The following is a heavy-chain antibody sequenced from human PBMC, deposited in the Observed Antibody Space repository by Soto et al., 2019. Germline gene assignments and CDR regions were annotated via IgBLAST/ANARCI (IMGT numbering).Heavy chain of an antibody. CDR2: IIPILGTP. V-gene: IGHV1-69*06. CDR3: ARVGDYSMDV. CDR1: GDTFSTHA. Sequence: QVQLVQSGAEVKKPGSSVEVSCKASGDTFSTHAITWVRQAPGQGLEWMGGIIPILGTPNYAQKFQGRVTIIAYKSTSTAYMELSSVRSDDTAAYYCARVGDYSMDVWGQGTTITVSS. D-gene: IGHD3-10*01. J-gene: IGHJ6*02.